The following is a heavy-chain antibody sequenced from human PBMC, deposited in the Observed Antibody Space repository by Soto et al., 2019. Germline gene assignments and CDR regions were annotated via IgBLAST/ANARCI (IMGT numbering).Heavy chain of an antibody. J-gene: IGHJ4*02. CDR1: GFTFSIYG. CDR2: ISYDGSDK. D-gene: IGHD3-9*01. CDR3: ARDSILTGRSDY. Sequence: GGSLRLSCAASGFTFSIYGVHWVRQAPGKGLEWVAVISYDGSDKYYAESVKGRFAISRDNSKNTLYLQMNCLRAEDTAVYYCARDSILTGRSDYWGQGTLVTVSS. V-gene: IGHV3-30*09.